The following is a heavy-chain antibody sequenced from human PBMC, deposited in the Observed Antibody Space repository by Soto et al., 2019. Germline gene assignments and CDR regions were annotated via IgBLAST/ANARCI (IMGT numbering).Heavy chain of an antibody. D-gene: IGHD1-1*01. CDR2: ISAYKGKT. Sequence: ASVXVSFKASFYTFTCYGIILVLQAPGQGLEWLGWISAYKGKTNSAQKLRGRITMTTDASTSTAYMELTSLRSDDTAVYYCARDIYNRTNNFEYWGQGTRVTVYS. V-gene: IGHV1-18*04. J-gene: IGHJ4*02. CDR3: ARDIYNRTNNFEY. CDR1: FYTFTCYG.